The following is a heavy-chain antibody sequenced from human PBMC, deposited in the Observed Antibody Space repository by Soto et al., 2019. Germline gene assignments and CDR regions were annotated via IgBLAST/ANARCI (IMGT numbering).Heavy chain of an antibody. Sequence: ASVKLSCKASGYTFTSYSMHWVRQAPGQRLEWMGWINAGNGNTKYSQKFQGRVTITRDTSASTAYMELSSLRSDDTAVYYCAREYYYGSGPGYWGQGTLVTVSS. CDR2: INAGNGNT. V-gene: IGHV1-3*01. D-gene: IGHD3-10*01. CDR3: AREYYYGSGPGY. J-gene: IGHJ4*02. CDR1: GYTFTSYS.